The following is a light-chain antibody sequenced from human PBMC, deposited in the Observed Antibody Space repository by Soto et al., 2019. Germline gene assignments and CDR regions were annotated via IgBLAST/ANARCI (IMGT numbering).Light chain of an antibody. CDR2: KVS. Sequence: DVVLTQSPLSLPVTLGQPASISFRSSHGLVYGDGNTYLNRFHQRPCQPPRRLISKVSVRDSGVLVTFSGSGSGTDFTLIISRVEAEDVGIYYCMQRQHCRPTFGQGTLWEIK. CDR3: MQRQHCRPT. J-gene: IGKJ1*01. CDR1: HGLVYGDGNTY. V-gene: IGKV2-30*01.